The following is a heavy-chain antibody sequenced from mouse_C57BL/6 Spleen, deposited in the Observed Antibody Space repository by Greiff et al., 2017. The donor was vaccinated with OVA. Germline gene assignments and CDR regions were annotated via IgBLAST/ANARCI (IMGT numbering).Heavy chain of an antibody. CDR2: IYPGSGNT. CDR3: AREAHEGCFAY. J-gene: IGHJ3*01. CDR1: GYTFTDYY. V-gene: IGHV1-76*01. Sequence: QVHVKQSGAELVRPGASVKLSCKASGYTFTDYYINWVKQRPGQGLEWIARIYPGSGNTYYNEKFKGKATLTAEKSSSTAYMQLSSLTSEDSAVYFCAREAHEGCFAYWGQGTLVTVSA.